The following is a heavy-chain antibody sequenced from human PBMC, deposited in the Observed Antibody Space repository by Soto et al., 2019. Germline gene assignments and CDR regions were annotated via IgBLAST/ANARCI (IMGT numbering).Heavy chain of an antibody. Sequence: EVQLVESGGGLVQPGTSLRLSCAVSGFTFDDYAMHWVRQTPGKGLEWVSSINSNRDHIGYADTVKGRFTISRDNAKNSLFLQIHGLRAEDTALYYCARDVGSVARNLLYWGQGTLVTVCS. CDR1: GFTFDDYA. V-gene: IGHV3-9*01. CDR3: ARDVGSVARNLLY. CDR2: INSNRDHI. J-gene: IGHJ4*02. D-gene: IGHD5-12*01.